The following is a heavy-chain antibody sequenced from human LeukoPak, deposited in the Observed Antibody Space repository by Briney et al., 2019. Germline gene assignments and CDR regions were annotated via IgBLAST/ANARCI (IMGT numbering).Heavy chain of an antibody. CDR1: GFTFSSYA. D-gene: IGHD6-6*01. CDR2: SSGSGGST. J-gene: IGHJ4*02. Sequence: GGSLRLSCAASGFTFSSYAMSWVRQAPGKGLEWVSASSGSGGSTYYADSVKGRFTISRHNSKNTVYLQMNSVRAEDTAVYYCANLVAARLDYWGQGTLVTVSS. CDR3: ANLVAARLDY. V-gene: IGHV3-23*01.